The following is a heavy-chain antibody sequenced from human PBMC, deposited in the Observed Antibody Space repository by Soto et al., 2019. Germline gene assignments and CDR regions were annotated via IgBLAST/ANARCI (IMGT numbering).Heavy chain of an antibody. CDR1: GFTFSTYA. CDR2: VTNSGSNT. J-gene: IGHJ3*02. V-gene: IGHV3-23*01. D-gene: IGHD1-1*01. Sequence: EVQLLESGGGLVQPGGSLRLSCAASGFTFSTYAMTWVRQAPGKGLEWVSSVTNSGSNTYHADSVKGRFTISRDNSKNMLFLQMNSLRAEDTALYYCAKDLAATATGDSFDIWVQGTMVTVSS. CDR3: AKDLAATATGDSFDI.